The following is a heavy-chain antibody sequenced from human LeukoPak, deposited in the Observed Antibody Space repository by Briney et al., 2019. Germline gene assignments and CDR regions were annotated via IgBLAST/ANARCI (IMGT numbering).Heavy chain of an antibody. Sequence: ASVRVSCKASGYSFSDFHIYWVRQAPGQGLEWMGWINPKSGATTYAERFRGRVTMTRDTSLNTVYLELASLYSDDTAVFYCARDYSDGHNCRDAFDLWGQGTTLIVSS. CDR3: ARDYSDGHNCRDAFDL. J-gene: IGHJ3*01. CDR2: INPKSGAT. V-gene: IGHV1-2*02. D-gene: IGHD5-18*01. CDR1: GYSFSDFH.